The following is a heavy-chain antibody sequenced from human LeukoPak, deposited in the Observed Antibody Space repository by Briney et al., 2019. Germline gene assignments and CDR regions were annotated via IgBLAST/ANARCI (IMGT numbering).Heavy chain of an antibody. J-gene: IGHJ3*02. D-gene: IGHD3-16*01. CDR3: ARDPDGGVIRAFDI. Sequence: GGSLRLSCAASGFTFSSYSMNWVRQAPGKGLEWVSYISSSSSMLYYADSVKGRFTISRDNAKNSLYLQMNSLRAEDTAVYYCARDPDGGVIRAFDIWGQGTMVTVSS. CDR2: ISSSSSML. CDR1: GFTFSSYS. V-gene: IGHV3-48*01.